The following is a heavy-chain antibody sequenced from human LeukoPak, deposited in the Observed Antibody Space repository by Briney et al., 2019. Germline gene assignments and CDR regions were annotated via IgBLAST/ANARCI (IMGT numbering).Heavy chain of an antibody. CDR2: ISSGGST. J-gene: IGHJ4*02. CDR3: ASSGSLDY. D-gene: IGHD3-22*01. CDR1: GFTVNNNY. V-gene: IGHV3-53*05. Sequence: GGSLRLSCAASGFTVNNNYMNWVRQAPGKGLEWVSVISSGGSTYYADSVKGRFTISRDNSKNTLYLQMNSLRAEDTAVYYCASSGSLDYWGQGTLVTVSS.